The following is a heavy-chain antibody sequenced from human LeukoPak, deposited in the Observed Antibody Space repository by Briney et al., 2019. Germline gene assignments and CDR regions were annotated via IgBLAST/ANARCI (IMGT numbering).Heavy chain of an antibody. V-gene: IGHV3-53*01. Sequence: GGSLRLSCTASGFTVSSNCMSWVRQAPGKGLEWVSLIYSVGDTYYADSVKGRFTISRDNSKNTLYLQMNSLRAEDTAIYYCAKDRSIAARPSTYFDYWGQGTLVTVSS. J-gene: IGHJ4*02. CDR3: AKDRSIAARPSTYFDY. CDR1: GFTVSSNC. D-gene: IGHD6-6*01. CDR2: IYSVGDT.